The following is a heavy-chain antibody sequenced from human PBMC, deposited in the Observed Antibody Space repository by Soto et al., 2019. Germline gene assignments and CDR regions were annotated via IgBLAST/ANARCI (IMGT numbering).Heavy chain of an antibody. CDR1: GFTFSSYW. Sequence: GRSLRLSCAASGFTFSSYWMSWVRQAPGKGLEWVANIKQDGSEKYYVDSVKGRFTISRDNAKNSLYLQMNSLRAEDTAVYYCARDKSSGWYPPWFDPWGQGTLVTVSS. D-gene: IGHD6-19*01. V-gene: IGHV3-7*01. CDR2: IKQDGSEK. J-gene: IGHJ5*02. CDR3: ARDKSSGWYPPWFDP.